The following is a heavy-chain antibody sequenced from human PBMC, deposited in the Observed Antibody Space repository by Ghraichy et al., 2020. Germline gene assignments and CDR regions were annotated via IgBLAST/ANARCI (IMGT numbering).Heavy chain of an antibody. J-gene: IGHJ4*02. CDR1: GYTFTSYG. Sequence: ASVKVSCKASGYTFTSYGISWVRQAPGQGLEWMGWISAYNGNTNYAQKLQGRVTMTTDTSTSTAYMELRSLRSDDTAVYYCARGDITMVRGVIIKTPFDYWGQGTLVTVSS. D-gene: IGHD3-10*01. CDR2: ISAYNGNT. CDR3: ARGDITMVRGVIIKTPFDY. V-gene: IGHV1-18*01.